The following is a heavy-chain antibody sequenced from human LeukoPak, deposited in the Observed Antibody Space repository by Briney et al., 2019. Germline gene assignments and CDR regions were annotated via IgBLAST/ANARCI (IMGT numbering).Heavy chain of an antibody. J-gene: IGHJ4*02. CDR2: IYYSGST. D-gene: IGHD4-17*01. V-gene: IGHV4-59*08. Sequence: SETLSLTCTVSGGSISSYYWSWIRQPPGKGLEWIGYIYYSGSTNCNPSLKSRVTISVDTSKNQFSLKLSSVTAADTAVYYCARNSHRHVTTFTFDYWGQGTLVTFSS. CDR1: GGSISSYY. CDR3: ARNSHRHVTTFTFDY.